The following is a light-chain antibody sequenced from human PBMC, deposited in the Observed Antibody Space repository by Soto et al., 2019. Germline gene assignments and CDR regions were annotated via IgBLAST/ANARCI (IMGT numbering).Light chain of an antibody. V-gene: IGLV4-60*02. CDR2: LEGSGSY. CDR3: ETWDSNTDTV. J-gene: IGLJ3*02. CDR1: SGHSSYI. Sequence: QSVLTQSSSASASLGSSVKLTCTLSSGHSSYIIAWHQQQPGKAPRYLMKLEGSGSYNKGSGVPDRLSGSSSGADRYLTISNLQFEDEADYYCETWDSNTDTVFGGGTQLTV.